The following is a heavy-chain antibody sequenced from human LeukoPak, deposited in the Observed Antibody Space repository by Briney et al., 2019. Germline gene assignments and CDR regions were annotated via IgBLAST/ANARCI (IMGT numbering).Heavy chain of an antibody. CDR2: IYPGDSDT. CDR1: GYSFSTYW. D-gene: IGHD5-18*01. CDR3: AGPPDTSMVTDGFYL. Sequence: GESLKISCKGSGYSFSTYWIGWVRQMPGKGLEWMGIIYPGDSDTRYSPSFQGQVTISADKSISTAYLQWSSLKASDTAMYYCAGPPDTSMVTDGFYLWGQGTLGTGSP. V-gene: IGHV5-51*01. J-gene: IGHJ4*02.